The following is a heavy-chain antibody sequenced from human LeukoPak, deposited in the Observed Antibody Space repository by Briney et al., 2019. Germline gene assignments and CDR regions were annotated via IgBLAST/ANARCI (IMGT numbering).Heavy chain of an antibody. V-gene: IGHV4-4*07. CDR3: ARDNRYYYDSSGYWAY. Sequence: KPSETLSLTCTVSGGSISSHYWSWIRQPAGKGPEWIGRIYISGITNYNPSLKSRVTISVDTSKNQFSLKLSSVTAADTAVYYCARDNRYYYDSSGYWAYWGQGALVTVSS. J-gene: IGHJ4*02. CDR1: GGSISSHY. D-gene: IGHD3-22*01. CDR2: IYISGIT.